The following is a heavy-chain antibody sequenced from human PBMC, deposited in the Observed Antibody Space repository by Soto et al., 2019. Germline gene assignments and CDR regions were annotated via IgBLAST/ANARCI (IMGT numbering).Heavy chain of an antibody. Sequence: SWGSLRLSCSASGFTLSNFWMHWFRQAPGKGLEWVSRINSDGRSTSYVDSVKGRFTISRDNANNTLYLEMNSLRAEDTAVYFCARGGRYRENYYFGMDVWGQGTTVTVSS. CDR1: GFTLSNFW. D-gene: IGHD1-26*01. V-gene: IGHV3-74*01. CDR2: INSDGRST. CDR3: ARGGRYRENYYFGMDV. J-gene: IGHJ6*02.